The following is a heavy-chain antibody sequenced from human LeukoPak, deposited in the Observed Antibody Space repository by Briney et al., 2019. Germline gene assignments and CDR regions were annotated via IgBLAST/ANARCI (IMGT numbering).Heavy chain of an antibody. V-gene: IGHV4-34*01. CDR1: GGSFSGYY. D-gene: IGHD1-14*01. J-gene: IGHJ4*02. CDR3: ARDRNYGRLYYFDY. CDR2: INHSGSI. Sequence: SETLSLTCAVYGGSFSGYYWSWIRQPPGKGLEWIGEINHSGSINYNPSLKSRVTISVDTSKNQFSLKLSSVTAADTAVYYCARDRNYGRLYYFDYWGQGTLVTVSS.